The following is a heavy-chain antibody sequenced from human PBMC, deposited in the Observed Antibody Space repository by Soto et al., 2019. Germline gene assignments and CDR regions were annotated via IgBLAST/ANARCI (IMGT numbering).Heavy chain of an antibody. V-gene: IGHV3-30*18. J-gene: IGHJ6*02. Sequence: PGVPMRLPWAASGFNFGSYGVRRVRKAPGKGLEWVAVISYVGSNKYYADSVKGRFTISRDNSKNTLYLQMNSLRAEDTAVYYCAKEKYYYDSSGYYIPGGTSYYYYGMDFWVQGSTVPGSS. CDR3: AKEKYYYDSSGYYIPGGTSYYYYGMDF. CDR1: GFNFGSYG. CDR2: ISYVGSNK. D-gene: IGHD3-22*01.